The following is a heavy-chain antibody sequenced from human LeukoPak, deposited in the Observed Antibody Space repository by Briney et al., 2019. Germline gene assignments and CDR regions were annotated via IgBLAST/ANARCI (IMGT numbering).Heavy chain of an antibody. Sequence: ASVKVSCKASGYTFTCYYMHWVRQAPGQGLEWMGWINPNSGGTNYAQKFQGRVTMTRDTSISTAYMELSRLRSDDTAVYYCANSYNLLTGYYFYWGQGTLVTVSS. CDR1: GYTFTCYY. J-gene: IGHJ4*02. CDR2: INPNSGGT. CDR3: ANSYNLLTGYYFY. V-gene: IGHV1-2*02. D-gene: IGHD3-9*01.